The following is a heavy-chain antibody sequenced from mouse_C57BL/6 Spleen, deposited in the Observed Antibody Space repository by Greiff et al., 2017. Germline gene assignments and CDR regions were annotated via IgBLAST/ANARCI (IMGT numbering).Heavy chain of an antibody. CDR2: LNPNNGGT. CDR1: GYTFTDYY. V-gene: IGHV1-26*01. D-gene: IGHD3-3*01. Sequence: EVQLQQSGPELVKPGASVKISCKASGYTFTDYYMNWVKQSHGKSLEWIGDLNPNNGGTSYNQKFKVKATLTIDKSSSTAYMELRSLTSEDSDVYYCARGWGYAMDYWGQGTSVTVSS. J-gene: IGHJ4*01. CDR3: ARGWGYAMDY.